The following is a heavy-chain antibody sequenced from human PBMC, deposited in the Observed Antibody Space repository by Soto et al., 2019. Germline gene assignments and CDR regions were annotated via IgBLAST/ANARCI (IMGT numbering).Heavy chain of an antibody. CDR3: ARLGGYCSGTSTSCYGFYGMDV. CDR2: VYYGGRS. V-gene: IGHV4-39*01. D-gene: IGHD2-2*01. J-gene: IGHJ6*02. Sequence: SDSLSPACTFLSAPVVSTIYTWGETGEPPGKGLVCVASVYYGGRSYYNPTLNSRVTISVDTSKNQFSLKMTSVTAADTAVYYCARLGGYCSGTSTSCYGFYGMDVWGQGTTVT. CDR1: SAPVVSTIYT.